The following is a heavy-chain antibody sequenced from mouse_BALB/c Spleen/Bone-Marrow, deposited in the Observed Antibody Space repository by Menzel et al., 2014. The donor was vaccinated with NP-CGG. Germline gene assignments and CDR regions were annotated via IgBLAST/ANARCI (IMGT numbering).Heavy chain of an antibody. CDR3: ARPGTWGYFDY. CDR1: GFDFSRYW. V-gene: IGHV4-1*02. D-gene: IGHD4-1*01. J-gene: IGHJ2*01. Sequence: VQLKHSGGGLVQPGGSLKLSCAASGFDFSRYWMSWVRQAPGKGLEWIGEINPDSSMINYTPTLKDKFIISRDNAKNTLYLQMSKVRSEDTALYYCARPGTWGYFDYWGQGTTLTVSS. CDR2: INPDSSMI.